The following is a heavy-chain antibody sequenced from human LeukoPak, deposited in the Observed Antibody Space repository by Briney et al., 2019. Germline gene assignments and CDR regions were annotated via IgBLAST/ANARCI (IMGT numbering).Heavy chain of an antibody. CDR1: GGSISTYY. D-gene: IGHD2-8*02. CDR2: IYYSGST. J-gene: IGHJ3*02. V-gene: IGHV4-59*01. Sequence: SETLSLTCTVSGGSISTYYWSWIRQPPGKGLEWIGYIYYSGSTNYNPSLKSRVTISVDTSKNQFSLKLSSVTAADTAVYYCARELLGAFDIWGQGTMVTVSS. CDR3: ARELLGAFDI.